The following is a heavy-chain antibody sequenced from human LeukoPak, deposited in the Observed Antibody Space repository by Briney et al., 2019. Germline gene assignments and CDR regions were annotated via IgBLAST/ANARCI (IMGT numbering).Heavy chain of an antibody. CDR1: GFTFSSYA. CDR3: AKPLYSGSYYYGMDV. D-gene: IGHD1-26*01. Sequence: GGSLRLSCAASGFTFSSYAMSWVRQAPGKGLEWVSAICGSGGSTYYADSVKGRFTISRDNSKNTLYLQMNSLRAEDTAVYYCAKPLYSGSYYYGMDVWGQGTTVTVSS. V-gene: IGHV3-23*01. J-gene: IGHJ6*02. CDR2: ICGSGGST.